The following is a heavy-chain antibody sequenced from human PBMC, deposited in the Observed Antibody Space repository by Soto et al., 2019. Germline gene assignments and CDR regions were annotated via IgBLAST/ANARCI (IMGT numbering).Heavy chain of an antibody. CDR3: VVDTSGLLDY. CDR2: IWYDGNKK. Sequence: GGSLRLSCAASGFTFSSNGMHWVRQAPGKGLEWVAVIWYDGNKKYYGDSVRGRLTISRDNSKNTLYLEMNSLRAEDTAVYYCVVDTSGLLDYWGQGTQVTVSS. CDR1: GFTFSSNG. J-gene: IGHJ4*02. V-gene: IGHV3-33*03. D-gene: IGHD3-22*01.